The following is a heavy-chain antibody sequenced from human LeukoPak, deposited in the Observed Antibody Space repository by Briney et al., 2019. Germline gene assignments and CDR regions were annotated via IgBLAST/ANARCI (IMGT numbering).Heavy chain of an antibody. CDR3: ARLVYYDSSGYPD. V-gene: IGHV4-59*08. CDR2: VYYSGST. J-gene: IGHJ4*02. D-gene: IGHD3-22*01. CDR1: GASISSYY. Sequence: SETLSLTCTVSGASISSYYWSWIRQPPGKGLEWIGYVYYSGSTNYNPSLKSRVSISVDTSKNQFSLKLSSVTAADTAVYYCARLVYYDSSGYPDWGQGTLVTVSS.